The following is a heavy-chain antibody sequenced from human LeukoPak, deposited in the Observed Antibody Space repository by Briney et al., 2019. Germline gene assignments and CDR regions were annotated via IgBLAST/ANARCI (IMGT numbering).Heavy chain of an antibody. J-gene: IGHJ4*02. CDR3: ARVGDYALKD. CDR1: GASISSNW. V-gene: IGHV4-4*02. Sequence: SETLSLTCAVSGASISSNWWNWVRQPPGKGLEWIGEIHHSGSANYNPSLKSRVTISLDTSENQFSLRLSSVTAADTAVYYCARVGDYALKDWGQGTLVTVSS. D-gene: IGHD3-16*01. CDR2: IHHSGSA.